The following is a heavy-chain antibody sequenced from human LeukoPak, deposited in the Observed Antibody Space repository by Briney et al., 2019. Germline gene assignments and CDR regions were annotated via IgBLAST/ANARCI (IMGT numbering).Heavy chain of an antibody. J-gene: IGHJ5*02. CDR3: AKGPAMVRGTFDP. CDR2: ISGSGGNT. V-gene: IGHV3-23*01. Sequence: ASLRLSCAASGFTFSSYAMSWFRQAPGKGLEGVSSISGSGGNTYYADSVKGRFTISRDYSKNTLYLQMNSLRTEETAVYYCAKGPAMVRGTFDPWGQGTLVTVSS. CDR1: GFTFSSYA. D-gene: IGHD3-10*01.